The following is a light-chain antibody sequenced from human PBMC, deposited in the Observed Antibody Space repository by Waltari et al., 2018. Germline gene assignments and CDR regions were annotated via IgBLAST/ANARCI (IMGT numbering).Light chain of an antibody. V-gene: IGKV4-1*01. CDR3: QQYYNTPLT. J-gene: IGKJ1*01. CDR2: WAS. CDR1: QSVLYSSNNENY. Sequence: DIVMTQSPDSLAVSLGEGATIKCKSSQSVLYSSNNENYLAWYQQKPGQPPKLLIIWASIRESGVPDRFTGSGSGTDFTLTISSLQAEDVAVYYCQQYYNTPLTFGQGTKVEIK.